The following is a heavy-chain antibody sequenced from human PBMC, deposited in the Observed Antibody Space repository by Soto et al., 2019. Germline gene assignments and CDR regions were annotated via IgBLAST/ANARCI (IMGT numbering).Heavy chain of an antibody. D-gene: IGHD6-6*01. V-gene: IGHV1-8*01. CDR2: LNPHSGKT. Sequence: QVQLVQSGAEMKKPGASVKVSCKASGYTFTIHDIDWVRQAPGQGLEWMAGLNPHSGKTAYAQKFQGRLTMTGNASTSTAYMELSSLRSEDTAMYYCARVSSIAARRSFDSWGQGTLVTVSS. CDR3: ARVSSIAARRSFDS. CDR1: GYTFTIHD. J-gene: IGHJ4*02.